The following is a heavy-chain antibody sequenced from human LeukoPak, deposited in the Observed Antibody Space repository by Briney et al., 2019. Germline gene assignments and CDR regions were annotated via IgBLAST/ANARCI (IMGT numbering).Heavy chain of an antibody. CDR1: GYSFTTYW. CDR2: IYPGDSDT. J-gene: IGHJ5*02. V-gene: IGHV5-51*01. Sequence: GESLKISCRGSGYSFTTYWIGWVRQMPGKGLEWMGIIYPGDSDTRYSPSFQGQVTISADKSISTAYLQWCSLKASDTAMYYCARHSRVAWFDPWGQGTLVTVSS. CDR3: ARHSRVAWFDP.